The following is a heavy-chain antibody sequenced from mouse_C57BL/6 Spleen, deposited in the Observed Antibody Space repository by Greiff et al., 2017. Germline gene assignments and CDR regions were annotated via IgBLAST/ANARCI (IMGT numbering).Heavy chain of an antibody. CDR1: GYAFSSSW. J-gene: IGHJ4*01. CDR2: IYPGDGDT. Sequence: VQRVESGPELVKPGASVKISCKASGYAFSSSWMNXVKQRPGKGLEWIGRIYPGDGDTNYNGKFKGKATLTADKSSSTAYMQLSSLTSEDSAVYFCVREGNYAMDYWGQGTSVTVSS. CDR3: VREGNYAMDY. V-gene: IGHV1-82*01.